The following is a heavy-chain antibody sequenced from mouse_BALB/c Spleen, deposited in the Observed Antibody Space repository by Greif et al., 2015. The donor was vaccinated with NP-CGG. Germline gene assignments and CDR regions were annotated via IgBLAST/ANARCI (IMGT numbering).Heavy chain of an antibody. D-gene: IGHD1-1*01. CDR3: AREDYGTRYFDV. V-gene: IGHV1-80*01. J-gene: IGHJ1*01. CDR1: GYAFSSYW. Sequence: QVQLQQSGAELVRPGSSVKISCKASGYAFSSYWMNWVKQRPGQGLEWIGQIYPGDGDTNYNGKFKGKATLTADKSSSTAYMQLSSLTSEDSAVYFYAREDYGTRYFDVWGAGTTVTVSS. CDR2: IYPGDGDT.